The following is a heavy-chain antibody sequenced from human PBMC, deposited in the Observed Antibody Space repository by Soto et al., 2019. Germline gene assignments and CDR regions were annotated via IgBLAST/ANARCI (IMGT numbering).Heavy chain of an antibody. CDR1: GYIFTSYD. J-gene: IGHJ5*01. CDR3: ALCRSARPPYNWFYS. D-gene: IGHD6-6*01. Sequence: RASVKVSCKASGYIFTSYDINWVRQATGQGLEWMGWTNPNSGNTGYPQKFQGRVTMTRNTSIRTAYMELSSLRSEDTAVYYCALCRSARPPYNWFYSWGQGSLVPVSS. V-gene: IGHV1-8*01. CDR2: TNPNSGNT.